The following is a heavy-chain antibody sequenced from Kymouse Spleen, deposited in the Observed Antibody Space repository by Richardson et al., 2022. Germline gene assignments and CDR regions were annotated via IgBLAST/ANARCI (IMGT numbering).Heavy chain of an antibody. CDR1: GGSISSYY. CDR3: ARDGELLDY. J-gene: IGHJ4*02. V-gene: IGHV4-59*01. Sequence: QVQLQESGPGLVKPSETLSLTCTVSGGSISSYYWSWIRQPPGKGLEWIGYIYYSGSTNYNPSLKSRVTISVDTSKNQFSLKLSSVTAADTAVYYCARDGELLDYWGQGTLVTVSS. D-gene: IGHD1-26*01. CDR2: IYYSGST.